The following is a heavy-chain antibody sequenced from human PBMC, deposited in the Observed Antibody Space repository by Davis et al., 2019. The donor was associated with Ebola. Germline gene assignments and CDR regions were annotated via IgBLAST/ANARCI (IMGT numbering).Heavy chain of an antibody. CDR3: AKDTIAARPHPRGYFDY. V-gene: IGHV3-23*01. Sequence: GESLKISCAASGFTFSSYAMSWVRQAPGKGLEWVSAISGSGGSTYYADSVKGRFTISRDNSKNTLYLQMNSLRAEDTAVYYCAKDTIAARPHPRGYFDYWGQGTLVTVSP. CDR1: GFTFSSYA. D-gene: IGHD6-6*01. CDR2: ISGSGGST. J-gene: IGHJ4*02.